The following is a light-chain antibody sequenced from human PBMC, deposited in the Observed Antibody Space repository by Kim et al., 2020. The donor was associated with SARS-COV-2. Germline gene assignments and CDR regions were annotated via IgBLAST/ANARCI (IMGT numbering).Light chain of an antibody. Sequence: ELTQPPSASGTPGQRATISCSGGSSNIGENHVKWFQQLPGTDPKLLIFRTNERPSGVPDRFSGSKSGTSASLAISGLQSEDEADYYCAAWDGNLDIPVFGGGTQLTVL. CDR1: SSNIGENH. CDR3: AAWDGNLDIPV. CDR2: RTN. J-gene: IGLJ2*01. V-gene: IGLV1-44*01.